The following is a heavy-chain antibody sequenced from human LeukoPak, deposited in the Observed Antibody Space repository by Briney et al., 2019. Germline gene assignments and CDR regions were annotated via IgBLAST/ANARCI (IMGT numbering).Heavy chain of an antibody. J-gene: IGHJ4*02. CDR1: GFTFSNRG. D-gene: IGHD5-18*01. V-gene: IGHV3-30*02. CDR3: ATDLGYGPDY. CDR2: IRFDGNPT. Sequence: GGSLRLSCAASGFTFSNRGMHWVRQAPGKGLEWLSFIRFDGNPTYSADSVKGRFTISRDNSKNTVYLQMNSLRVEDTAVYYCATDLGYGPDYWGQGPLVTVSS.